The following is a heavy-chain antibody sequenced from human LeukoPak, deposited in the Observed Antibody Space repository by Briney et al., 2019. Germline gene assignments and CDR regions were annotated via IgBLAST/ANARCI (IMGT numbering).Heavy chain of an antibody. J-gene: IGHJ3*02. D-gene: IGHD3-3*01. Sequence: PGGSLRLSCAASGFTFSSYWMHWVRQAPGKGLVWVSRINSDGSSTSYADSVKGRFTISRDNAKNTLYLQMNSLRAEDTAVYYCARTALVSYDFWSGYYDRGYAFDIWGQGTMVTVSS. CDR2: INSDGSST. V-gene: IGHV3-74*01. CDR3: ARTALVSYDFWSGYYDRGYAFDI. CDR1: GFTFSSYW.